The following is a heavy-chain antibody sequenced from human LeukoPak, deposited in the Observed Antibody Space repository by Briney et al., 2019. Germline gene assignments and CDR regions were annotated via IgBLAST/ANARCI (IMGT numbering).Heavy chain of an antibody. V-gene: IGHV3-21*01. CDR1: GFPFSSYS. CDR3: ARAYDILTGYQGYFDY. D-gene: IGHD3-9*01. J-gene: IGHJ4*02. Sequence: GALRLSCAASGFPFSSYSMNWVRQAPGKGLEWVSSISSSSSYIYYADSVKGRFTISRDNAKNSLYLQMNSLRAEDTAVYYCARAYDILTGYQGYFDYWGQGTLVTVSS. CDR2: ISSSSSYI.